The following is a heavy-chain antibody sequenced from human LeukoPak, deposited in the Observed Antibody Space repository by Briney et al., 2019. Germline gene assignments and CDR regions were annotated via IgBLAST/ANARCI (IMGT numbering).Heavy chain of an antibody. CDR1: GYTFTYRY. D-gene: IGHD3-22*01. CDR3: ASLSYDSSGYYYARDFRY. CDR2: ITPFDGNT. V-gene: IGHV1-45*03. J-gene: IGHJ4*02. Sequence: SVKVSCKASGYTFTYRYLHWVRQAPRQALEWMGWITPFDGNTNYAQKFQDRVTITRDRSMSTAYMELSSLRSEDTAMYYCASLSYDSSGYYYARDFRYWGQGTLVTVSS.